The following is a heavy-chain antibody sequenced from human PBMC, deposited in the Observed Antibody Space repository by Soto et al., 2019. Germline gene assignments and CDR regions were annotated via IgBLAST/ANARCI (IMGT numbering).Heavy chain of an antibody. D-gene: IGHD3-22*01. J-gene: IGHJ5*02. CDR2: INPNSGAT. V-gene: IGHV1-2*02. CDR3: APHYPDSSGYFDP. Sequence: QVQLVQSGTEVKKPGASVKVSCKASGYMFTGNYMHWVRQAPGQGLEYMGWINPNSGATNYAQKFQGRVTMTWDTSISTAYVELSRLRSDETAVYYCAPHYPDSSGYFDPLGQGTLVNVSS. CDR1: GYMFTGNY.